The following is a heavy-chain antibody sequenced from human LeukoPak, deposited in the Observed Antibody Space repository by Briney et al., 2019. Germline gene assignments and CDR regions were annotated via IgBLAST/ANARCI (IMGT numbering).Heavy chain of an antibody. CDR3: ARDFLPPWGYPTRFDY. V-gene: IGHV7-4-1*02. D-gene: IGHD3-16*02. CDR2: INTNTGNP. Sequence: GASVKVSCKASGYTFTGYYMHWVRQAPGQGLEWMGWINTNTGNPTYAQGFTGRFVFSLDTSVSTAYLQISSLKAEDTAVYYCARDFLPPWGYPTRFDYWGQGTLVTVSS. J-gene: IGHJ4*02. CDR1: GYTFTGYY.